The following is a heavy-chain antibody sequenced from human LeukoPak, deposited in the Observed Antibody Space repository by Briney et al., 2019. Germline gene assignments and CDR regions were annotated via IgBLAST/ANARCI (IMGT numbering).Heavy chain of an antibody. CDR1: GVTFSTNW. J-gene: IGHJ4*02. CDR2: IHPDGSAT. D-gene: IGHD3-10*01. Sequence: GRSLRLSCPASGVTFSTNWMGWVRQAPGKGLEWVANIHPDGSATSHVASVKGRFTTPKNTAKQSVFLQMNRLGAEETAVYFCVRWGVEAGMDYWGQGTLVTVSS. CDR3: VRWGVEAGMDY. V-gene: IGHV3-7*01.